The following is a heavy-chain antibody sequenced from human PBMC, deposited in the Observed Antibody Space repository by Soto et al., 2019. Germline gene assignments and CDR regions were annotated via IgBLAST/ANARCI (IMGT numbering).Heavy chain of an antibody. CDR2: IYYSGST. D-gene: IGHD2-2*02. J-gene: IGHJ4*02. CDR1: GGSISSSSYY. Sequence: SETLSLTCTVSGGSISSSSYYWGWIRQPPGKGLEWIGSIYYSGSTYYNPSLKSRVTISVDTSKNQFSLKLSSVTAADTAVYYGARGGLGGPIPLWGQGTLVTVSS. CDR3: ARGGLGGPIPL. V-gene: IGHV4-39*01.